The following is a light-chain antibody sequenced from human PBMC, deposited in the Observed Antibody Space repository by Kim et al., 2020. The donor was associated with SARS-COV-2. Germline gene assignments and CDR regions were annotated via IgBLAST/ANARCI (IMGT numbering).Light chain of an antibody. Sequence: GPRVTISWSGSSSNMRSNPVSWYQQLPGTAPKLLIYSNNQRPSGVPDRFSGSKSGTSASLAISGLQSEDEADYYCAAWDDSLNGPVFGGGTQLTVL. CDR2: SNN. CDR3: AAWDDSLNGPV. CDR1: SSNMRSNP. J-gene: IGLJ2*01. V-gene: IGLV1-44*01.